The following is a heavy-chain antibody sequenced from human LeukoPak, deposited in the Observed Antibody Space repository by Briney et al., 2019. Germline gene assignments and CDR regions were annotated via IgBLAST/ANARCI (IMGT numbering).Heavy chain of an antibody. V-gene: IGHV1-2*02. J-gene: IGHJ3*02. Sequence: GASVKVSCKASGYTFTGYYMHWVRQAPGQGLEWMGWINPNSGGTNYARKFQGRVTMTRDTSISTAYMELSRLRSDDTAVYYCARVSDSDRRHDAFDIWGQGTMVTVSS. CDR3: ARVSDSDRRHDAFDI. CDR2: INPNSGGT. D-gene: IGHD2-15*01. CDR1: GYTFTGYY.